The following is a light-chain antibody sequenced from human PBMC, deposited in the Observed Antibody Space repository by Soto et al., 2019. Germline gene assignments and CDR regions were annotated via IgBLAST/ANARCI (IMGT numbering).Light chain of an antibody. J-gene: IGKJ1*01. Sequence: IVLTQSPATLSLSPGERATLSCRASQSVSTYLAWYQQRPGQAPRLLIYGASSRATGIPDRFSGSVSATDGTLTISRLQKEDGAVYYGQQYGSSPRAFGQGTKVDIK. CDR3: QQYGSSPRA. CDR1: QSVSTY. CDR2: GAS. V-gene: IGKV3-20*01.